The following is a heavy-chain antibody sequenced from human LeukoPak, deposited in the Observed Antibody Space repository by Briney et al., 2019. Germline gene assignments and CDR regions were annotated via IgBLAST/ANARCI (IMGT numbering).Heavy chain of an antibody. CDR3: ATASRDSGRTQYYFDY. CDR1: GFTFSGSA. V-gene: IGHV1-24*01. Sequence: PGGSLRLSCAASGFTFSGSAMHWVRQAPGKGLGWMGGFDPEDGETIYVQKFQGRVTMTEDTSTDTAYMELSSLRSEDTAVYYCATASRDSGRTQYYFDYWGQGTLVTVSS. J-gene: IGHJ4*02. CDR2: FDPEDGET. D-gene: IGHD1-26*01.